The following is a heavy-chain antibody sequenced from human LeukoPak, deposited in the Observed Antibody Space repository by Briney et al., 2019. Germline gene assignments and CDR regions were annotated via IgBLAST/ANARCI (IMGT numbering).Heavy chain of an antibody. CDR3: ARLDYDWNELDH. CDR1: GGSISSYY. V-gene: IGHV4-59*01. J-gene: IGHJ4*02. Sequence: SETLSLTCTVSGGSISSYYWGWIRQPPGKGLEWIGYIYYSGSTNYNPSLKSRVTISVDTSKNQFSLKLSSVTAADTAVYYCARLDYDWNELDHWGQGTLVTVSS. D-gene: IGHD1-1*01. CDR2: IYYSGST.